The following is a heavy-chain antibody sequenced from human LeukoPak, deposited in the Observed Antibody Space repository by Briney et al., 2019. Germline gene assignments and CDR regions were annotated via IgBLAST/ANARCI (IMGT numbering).Heavy chain of an antibody. CDR1: GFNLNSYA. CDR2: IRHDETNS. D-gene: IGHD6-6*01. CDR3: AKEYTPSSPLGELDS. Sequence: HPGGSLRLSCAVSGFNLNSYAMHWVRQAPGKGLEWVAVIRHDETNSFYEGSVQGRFTISRDTSKKLLYLQMNSLRVEDTAVYYCAKEYTPSSPLGELDSWGQGTLVTVSS. J-gene: IGHJ4*02. V-gene: IGHV3-30*02.